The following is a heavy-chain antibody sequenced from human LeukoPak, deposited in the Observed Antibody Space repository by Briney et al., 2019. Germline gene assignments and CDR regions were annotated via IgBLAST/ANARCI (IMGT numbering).Heavy chain of an antibody. J-gene: IGHJ4*02. D-gene: IGHD3-22*01. Sequence: PSQTLSLTCTVSGGSINTGDYYWSWIRQPPGKGREWIGYIYYSGSTYYNPSLKSRATISVDTSKNQYSLKLSSVTAADTAVYYCARVAYYYDSSGYSPVDYWGLGTLVTVSS. CDR1: GGSINTGDYY. V-gene: IGHV4-30-4*08. CDR2: IYYSGST. CDR3: ARVAYYYDSSGYSPVDY.